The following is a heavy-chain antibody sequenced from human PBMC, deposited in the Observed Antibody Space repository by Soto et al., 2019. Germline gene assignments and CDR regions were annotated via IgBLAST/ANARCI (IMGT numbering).Heavy chain of an antibody. J-gene: IGHJ3*02. D-gene: IGHD3-22*01. Sequence: QVQLVQSGAEVQKPGSSVKVSCKASGGTFSSYAISWVRQAPGQGLEWMGGIIPIFGTTNYAQKFQGRVTITADKSTSTGDMELSSLRSEDTAVYYCASDSSGLYAFDIWGQGTMVTVSS. V-gene: IGHV1-69*06. CDR3: ASDSSGLYAFDI. CDR1: GGTFSSYA. CDR2: IIPIFGTT.